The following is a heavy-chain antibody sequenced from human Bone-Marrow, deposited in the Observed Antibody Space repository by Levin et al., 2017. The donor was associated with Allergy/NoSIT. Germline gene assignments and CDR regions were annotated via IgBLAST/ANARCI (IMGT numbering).Heavy chain of an antibody. CDR1: GFTFSGYW. Sequence: GESLKISCASSGFTFSGYWMAWVRQAPGKGLEWVANINRDGGDGYYVDSVKGRFTISRDNARNSLDLQMNSLRVEDTAVYYCARSGAWSFEFWSQGTLVTVSS. D-gene: IGHD1-26*01. CDR3: ARSGAWSFEF. CDR2: INRDGGDG. V-gene: IGHV3-7*02. J-gene: IGHJ4*02.